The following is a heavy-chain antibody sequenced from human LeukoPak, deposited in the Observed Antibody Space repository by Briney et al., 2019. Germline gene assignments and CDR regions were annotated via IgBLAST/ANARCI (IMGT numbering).Heavy chain of an antibody. J-gene: IGHJ4*02. D-gene: IGHD6-13*01. CDR2: INPNSGGT. V-gene: IGHV1-2*06. Sequence: ASVKVSCKASGYTFTGYYMHWVRQAPGQGLEWMGRINPNSGGTNYAQKFQGRVTMTRDTSISTAYVELSRLRSDDTAVYYCAIMSQQQRGLGVYWGQGTLVTVSS. CDR3: AIMSQQQRGLGVY. CDR1: GYTFTGYY.